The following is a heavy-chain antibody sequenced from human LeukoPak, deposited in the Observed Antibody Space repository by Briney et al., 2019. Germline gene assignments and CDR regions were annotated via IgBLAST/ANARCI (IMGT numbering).Heavy chain of an antibody. CDR2: ISGSGGST. CDR1: GFTFSSYA. J-gene: IGHJ4*02. V-gene: IGHV3-23*01. Sequence: PGGSLRLSCAASGFTFSSYAMSWVRQAPGKGLEWVSAISGSGGSTYYADSVKGRFTISRDNSKNTLYLQMNSLRAEDTAVYYCGRYCSGASCYSGLFWGQGTLVTVSS. D-gene: IGHD2-15*01. CDR3: GRYCSGASCYSGLF.